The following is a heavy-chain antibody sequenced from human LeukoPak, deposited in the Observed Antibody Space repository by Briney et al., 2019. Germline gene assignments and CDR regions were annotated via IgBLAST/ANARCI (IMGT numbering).Heavy chain of an antibody. CDR1: GYTFTSYA. J-gene: IGHJ3*02. CDR3: ARDEAMWGVRGVSLLGAFDI. CDR2: INAGNGNT. Sequence: ASVRVSCKASGYTFTSYAMHWVRQAPGQRLEGMGWINAGNGNTKYSQKFQGRVTITRDTSASTAYMELSSLRSEDTAVYYCARDEAMWGVRGVSLLGAFDIWGQGTMVTVSS. D-gene: IGHD3-10*01. V-gene: IGHV1-3*01.